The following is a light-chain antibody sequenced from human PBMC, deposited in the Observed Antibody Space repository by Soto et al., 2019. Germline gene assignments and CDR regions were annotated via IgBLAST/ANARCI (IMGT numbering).Light chain of an antibody. J-gene: IGKJ1*01. CDR3: QQYYRTPQT. V-gene: IGKV2-30*02. CDR1: QSLVHSDGNTY. Sequence: DVVMTQSPLSLPVTLGQPASISCRSSQSLVHSDGNTYLNWFQQRPGQSPRRLIYWASTRESGVPDRFSGSGSGTDFTLTISSLQAEDVAVYYCQQYYRTPQTFGQGTKVDIK. CDR2: WAS.